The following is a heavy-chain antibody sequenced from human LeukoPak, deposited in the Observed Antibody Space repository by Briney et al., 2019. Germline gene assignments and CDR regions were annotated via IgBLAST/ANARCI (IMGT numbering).Heavy chain of an antibody. CDR2: ISAYNGNT. CDR1: GYTFTSYG. Sequence: ASVKVSCKASGYTFTSYGISWVRQAPGQGLEWMGWISAYNGNTNYAQKLQGRVTMTTDTSTSTAYMELRSLRSDDTAVYYCARKSGYDYYYYYGMDVWGQGTTVTVSS. V-gene: IGHV1-18*01. J-gene: IGHJ6*02. CDR3: ARKSGYDYYYYYGMDV. D-gene: IGHD5-12*01.